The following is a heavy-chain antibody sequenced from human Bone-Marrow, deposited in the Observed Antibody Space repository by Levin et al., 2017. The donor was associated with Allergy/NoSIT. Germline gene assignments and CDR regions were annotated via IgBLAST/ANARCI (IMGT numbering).Heavy chain of an antibody. V-gene: IGHV3-7*04. D-gene: IGHD6-13*01. CDR3: ARDPGISAAGTVGYFDY. CDR2: IRQDGSAK. J-gene: IGHJ4*02. CDR1: GFTFSSYW. Sequence: TGGSLRLSCGVSGFTFSSYWMSWVRQAPGKGLEWVASIRQDGSAKYNVDSVKGRFTISRDNAKNSLYLQMDSLRAEDTAVYYCARDPGISAAGTVGYFDYWGQGTLVTVSS.